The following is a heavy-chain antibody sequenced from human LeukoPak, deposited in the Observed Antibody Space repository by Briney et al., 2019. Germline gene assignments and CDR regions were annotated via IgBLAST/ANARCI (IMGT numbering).Heavy chain of an antibody. CDR1: GVIFSSYW. D-gene: IGHD6-19*01. Sequence: GGSLRLSCAASGVIFSSYWMSWVRQAPGKGLEWVGRIKSKTDGGTTDYAAPVKGRFTISRDDSKNTLYLQMNSLETEDTAVYYCARDRDSSGWYGDFDYWGQGTLVTVSS. CDR3: ARDRDSSGWYGDFDY. J-gene: IGHJ4*02. V-gene: IGHV3-15*01. CDR2: IKSKTDGGTT.